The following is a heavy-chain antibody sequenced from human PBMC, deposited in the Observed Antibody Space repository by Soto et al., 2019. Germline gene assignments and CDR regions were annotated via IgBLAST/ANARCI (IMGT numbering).Heavy chain of an antibody. V-gene: IGHV3-30*18. CDR3: AKDLKVSGGFHGSLNYYYGMDV. J-gene: IGHJ6*02. D-gene: IGHD3-10*01. CDR1: GFSFSNHG. Sequence: QVQLAESGGGVVQPGRSLRISCAASGFSFSNHGMQWVRQAPGKGLEWVAVISYDGNVKYYTDSVKGRFTISRDNSQSTLFLQMDSPRPEDAAVYYCAKDLKVSGGFHGSLNYYYGMDVWGQGTTVTLSS. CDR2: ISYDGNVK.